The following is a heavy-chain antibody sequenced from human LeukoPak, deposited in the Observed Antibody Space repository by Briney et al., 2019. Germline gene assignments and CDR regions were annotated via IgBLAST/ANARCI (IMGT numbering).Heavy chain of an antibody. CDR3: ARSGRYYYDSSGYPPNFDY. Sequence: ASVKVSCKASGYTFTSYGISWVRQAPGQGLEWMGWIGAYNGNTNYAQKLQGRVTMTTDTSTSTAYMELRSLRSDDTAVYYCARSGRYYYDSSGYPPNFDYWGQGTLVTVSS. V-gene: IGHV1-18*01. D-gene: IGHD3-22*01. CDR2: IGAYNGNT. J-gene: IGHJ4*02. CDR1: GYTFTSYG.